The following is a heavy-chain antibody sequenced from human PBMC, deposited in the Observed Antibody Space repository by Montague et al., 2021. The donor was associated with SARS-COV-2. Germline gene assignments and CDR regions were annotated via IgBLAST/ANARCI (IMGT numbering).Heavy chain of an antibody. J-gene: IGHJ4*02. V-gene: IGHV4-34*01. CDR2: INQSGRT. CDR3: ARRGRSVWGVTVSAELDY. D-gene: IGHD3-10*01. CDR1: GGSFSGYY. Sequence: SETLSLTCAVYGGSFSGYYWSWIRQPPEKGLEWIGEINQSGRTNNNPSLKSQVIISVDTSKNQFSLKLSSVTAADTAVYYCARRGRSVWGVTVSAELDYWGQGILVIVSS.